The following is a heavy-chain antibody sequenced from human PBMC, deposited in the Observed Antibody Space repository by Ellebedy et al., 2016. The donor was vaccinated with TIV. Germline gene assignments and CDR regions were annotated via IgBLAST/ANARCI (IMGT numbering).Heavy chain of an antibody. CDR2: INPNSGGT. D-gene: IGHD1-26*01. CDR3: ARDWGGSYSRNDAFDI. CDR1: GYTFTGYY. V-gene: IGHV1-2*04. Sequence: AASVKVSCKASGYTFTGYYMHWVRQAPGQGLEWMGWINPNSGGTNYAQKFQGWVTMTRDTSISTAYMELSRLRSDDTAVYYCARDWGGSYSRNDAFDIWGQGTMVTVSS. J-gene: IGHJ3*02.